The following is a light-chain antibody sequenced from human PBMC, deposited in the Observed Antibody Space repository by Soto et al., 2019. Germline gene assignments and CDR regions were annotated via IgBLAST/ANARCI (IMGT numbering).Light chain of an antibody. CDR1: QSVSSY. J-gene: IGKJ4*01. CDR3: QQRSNWPLT. V-gene: IGKV3-11*01. CDR2: DAS. Sequence: EIVLTQSPATLSLSPGERATLSCRASQSVSSYLAWYQQKPGQAPRLLIYDASNRATGIPARFSGSGSGTALTLTISILEPADFAVYYCQQRSNWPLTFVGGTKVEIK.